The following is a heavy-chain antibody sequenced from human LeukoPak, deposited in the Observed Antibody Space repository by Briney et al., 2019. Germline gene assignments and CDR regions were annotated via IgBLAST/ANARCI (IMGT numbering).Heavy chain of an antibody. V-gene: IGHV3-9*01. CDR3: AKSQSGSCSGGSCSCDY. J-gene: IGHJ4*02. CDR2: ISWNSGDI. CDR1: GFSFGGYA. Sequence: GGSLRLSCAASGFSFGGYALHWVRQAPGKGLEWVASISWNSGDIVHADSVKGRFTISRDNAKNSLYLQMDSLRAEDTAVYYCAKSQSGSCSGGSCSCDYWGQGTLVTVSS. D-gene: IGHD2-15*01.